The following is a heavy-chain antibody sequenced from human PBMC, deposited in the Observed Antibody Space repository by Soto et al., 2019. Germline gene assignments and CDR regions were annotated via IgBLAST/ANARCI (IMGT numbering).Heavy chain of an antibody. D-gene: IGHD3-22*01. CDR2: ISYMGTT. CDR3: AIVKYDDIRYYLHH. V-gene: IGHV4-59*12. J-gene: IGHJ5*02. Sequence: PSETLSLTCTVSGGSMNNYYWSWIRQAPGKGLQYIGYISYMGTTNYNPSLKSRVTISVDTSKNQFSLKLSSVTAVDTAVYYCAIVKYDDIRYYLHHCGQRTLVTVSS. CDR1: GGSMNNYY.